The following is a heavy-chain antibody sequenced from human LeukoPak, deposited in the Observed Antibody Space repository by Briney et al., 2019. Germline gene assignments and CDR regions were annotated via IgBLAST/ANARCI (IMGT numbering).Heavy chain of an antibody. CDR2: IYYSGST. J-gene: IGHJ3*02. CDR1: SGSISSGSYY. Sequence: KSSQTLSLTCTVSSGSISSGSYYWSWIRQPPGKGLEWIGYIYYSGSTSYNPSLKSRVTISVDTSKKQFSLKLSSVTAADTAFYYCARYIVSYPHDAFDIWGQGTMVTVSS. V-gene: IGHV4-61*01. CDR3: ARYIVSYPHDAFDI. D-gene: IGHD1-26*01.